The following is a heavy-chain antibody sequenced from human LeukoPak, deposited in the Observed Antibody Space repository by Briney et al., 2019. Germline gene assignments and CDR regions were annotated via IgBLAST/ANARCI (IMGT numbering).Heavy chain of an antibody. D-gene: IGHD3-22*01. V-gene: IGHV3-23*01. J-gene: IGHJ4*02. CDR2: ISGRGGST. CDR1: GFTFSSYA. Sequence: GGSLRLSCAASGFTFSSYAMSWVRQAPGKGLEWVSAISGRGGSTYYADSVKGRFTISRDNSKNTLYLQMNSLRAEDTAVYYCAKDFRDSSGYYYLLGYYFDYWGQGTLVTVSS. CDR3: AKDFRDSSGYYYLLGYYFDY.